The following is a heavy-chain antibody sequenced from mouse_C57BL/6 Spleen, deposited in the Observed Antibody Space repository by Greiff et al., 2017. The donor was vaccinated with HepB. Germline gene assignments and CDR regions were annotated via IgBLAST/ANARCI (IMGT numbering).Heavy chain of an antibody. V-gene: IGHV1-69*01. J-gene: IGHJ3*01. CDR2: IDPSDSYT. Sequence: QVHVKQPGAELVMPGASVKLSCKASGYTFTSYWMHWVKQRPGQGLEWIGEIDPSDSYTNYNQKFKGKSTLTVDKSSSTAYMQLSSLTSEDSAVYYCARRPAQATGFAYWGQGTLVTVSA. CDR3: ARRPAQATGFAY. D-gene: IGHD3-2*02. CDR1: GYTFTSYW.